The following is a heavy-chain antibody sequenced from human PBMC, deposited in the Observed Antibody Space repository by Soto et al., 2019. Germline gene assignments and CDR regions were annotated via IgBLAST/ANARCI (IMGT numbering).Heavy chain of an antibody. V-gene: IGHV3-23*01. Sequence: EVHLLESGGGLVQPGGSLRLSCAVSGFTFRSYAMSWVRQAPGKGLEWVSGISGSGGSTDYADSVKGRFTISRDNSKNTLYLQMNSLRVADTAVYYCAKDPYTSGWYNHYFSYWGQGTLVTVSS. J-gene: IGHJ4*02. CDR2: ISGSGGST. D-gene: IGHD6-19*01. CDR1: GFTFRSYA. CDR3: AKDPYTSGWYNHYFSY.